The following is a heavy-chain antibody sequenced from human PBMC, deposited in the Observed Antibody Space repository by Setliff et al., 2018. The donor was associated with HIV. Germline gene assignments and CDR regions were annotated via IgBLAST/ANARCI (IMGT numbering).Heavy chain of an antibody. V-gene: IGHV5-51*01. J-gene: IGHJ3*01. CDR1: DYAFTTYW. Sequence: LKISCKALDYAFTTYWIAWVRQMPGEGLEWMGIIYPDDSDIRYNPSFQNQITISADKSIATAYLQLNNLKASDTATYYCARRDGRSMNAFQIWGPGTMVTVSS. CDR3: ARRDGRSMNAFQI. CDR2: IYPDDSDI. D-gene: IGHD2-21*01.